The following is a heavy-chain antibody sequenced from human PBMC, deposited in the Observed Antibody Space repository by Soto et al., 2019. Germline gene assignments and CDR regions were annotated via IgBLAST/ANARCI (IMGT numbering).Heavy chain of an antibody. V-gene: IGHV1-18*01. D-gene: IGHD3-22*01. CDR1: GYTLTSYW. Sequence: GAPGKVSCKASGYTLTSYWISWVRQAPGQGLEWMGWISAYNGNTNYAQKLQGRVTMTTDTSTSTAYMELRSLRSDDTAVYYCARARDYYDSSGYYFDYWGQGTLVTVSS. CDR3: ARARDYYDSSGYYFDY. J-gene: IGHJ4*02. CDR2: ISAYNGNT.